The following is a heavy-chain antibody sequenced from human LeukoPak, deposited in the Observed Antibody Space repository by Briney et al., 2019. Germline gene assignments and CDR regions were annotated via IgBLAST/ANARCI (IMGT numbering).Heavy chain of an antibody. Sequence: GGSLRLSCAASGFTFSSYWMSWVRQAPGKGLEWVANIKQDGSEKYYVDSVKGRFTISRDNAKNSLYLQMNSLRAEDTAVYYCARDRGLWFEEQNYDYWGQGTLVTVSS. CDR2: IKQDGSEK. CDR1: GFTFSSYW. CDR3: ARDRGLWFEEQNYDY. D-gene: IGHD3-10*01. J-gene: IGHJ4*02. V-gene: IGHV3-7*01.